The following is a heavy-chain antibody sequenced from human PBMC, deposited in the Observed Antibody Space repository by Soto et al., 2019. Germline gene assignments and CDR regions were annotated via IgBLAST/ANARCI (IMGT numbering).Heavy chain of an antibody. CDR1: GGSISSYY. CDR3: ASLGINGDLELDMDV. D-gene: IGHD3-9*01. J-gene: IGHJ6*03. Sequence: SETLSLTCTVSGGSISSYYWSWIRQPPGKGLEWIGYIYYSGSTNYNPSLKSRVTISVDTSKNQFSLKLSSVTAADTAVYYCASLGINGDLELDMDVWGKGTTVTVSS. V-gene: IGHV4-59*01. CDR2: IYYSGST.